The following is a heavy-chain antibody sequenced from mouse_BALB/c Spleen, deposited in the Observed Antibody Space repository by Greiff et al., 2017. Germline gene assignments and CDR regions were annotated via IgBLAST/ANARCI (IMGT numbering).Heavy chain of an antibody. CDR3: ARGGRYDLFDY. D-gene: IGHD2-14*01. CDR1: GFTFSSYA. Sequence: EVMLVESGAGLVKPGGSLKLSCAASGFTFSSYAMSWVRQTPEKRLEWVASISSGGSTYYPDSVKGRFTISRDNARNILYLQMSSLRSEDTAMYYCARGGRYDLFDYWGQGTTLTVSS. CDR2: ISSGGST. J-gene: IGHJ2*01. V-gene: IGHV5-6-5*01.